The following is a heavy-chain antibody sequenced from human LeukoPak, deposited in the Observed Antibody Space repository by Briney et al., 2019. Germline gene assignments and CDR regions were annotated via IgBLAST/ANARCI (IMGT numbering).Heavy chain of an antibody. CDR3: ASPEGGYSYGYVY. J-gene: IGHJ4*02. CDR2: IIPIFGTA. Sequence: ASVKVPCKASGGTFSSYAISWVRQAPEQGLEWMGGIIPIFGTANYAQKFQGRVTITADESTSTAYMELSSLRSEDTAVYYCASPEGGYSYGYVYWGQGTLVTVSS. V-gene: IGHV1-69*13. D-gene: IGHD5-18*01. CDR1: GGTFSSYA.